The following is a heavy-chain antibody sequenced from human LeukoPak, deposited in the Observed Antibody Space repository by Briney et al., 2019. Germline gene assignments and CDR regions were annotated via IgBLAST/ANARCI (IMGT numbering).Heavy chain of an antibody. V-gene: IGHV4-34*01. D-gene: IGHD6-19*01. CDR2: IYYSGNT. J-gene: IGHJ4*02. CDR3: ARGYSSGWYGV. Sequence: SETLSLTCAVYGGSFSGYYWSWIRQPPGKGLEWIGSIYYSGNTYYNASLKSQVSISIDTSKNQFSLRLTSVTAADTAVYYCARGYSSGWYGVWGQGTLVTVSS. CDR1: GGSFSGYY.